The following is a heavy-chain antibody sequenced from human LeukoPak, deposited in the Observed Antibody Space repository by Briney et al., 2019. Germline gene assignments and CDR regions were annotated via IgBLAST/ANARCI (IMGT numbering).Heavy chain of an antibody. Sequence: GRCLRLSCAASGFTFSSYGMHWVRQAPGKGLEWVAVIWYDGSNKYYADSVKGRFTISRDNSKNTLYLQMNSLRAEDTAVYYCARVNGYYGSGSYDYWGQGTLVTSSS. J-gene: IGHJ4*02. V-gene: IGHV3-33*08. CDR3: ARVNGYYGSGSYDY. CDR2: IWYDGSNK. D-gene: IGHD3-10*01. CDR1: GFTFSSYG.